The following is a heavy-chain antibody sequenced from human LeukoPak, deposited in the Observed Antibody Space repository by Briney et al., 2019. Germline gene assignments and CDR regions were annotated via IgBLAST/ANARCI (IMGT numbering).Heavy chain of an antibody. V-gene: IGHV4-39*01. CDR2: IYYSGST. J-gene: IGHJ4*02. Sequence: PSETLSLTCAVYGGSFSSYYWGWIRQPPGKGLEWIGSIYYSGSTYYNPSLKSRVTISVDTSKNQFSLKLSSVTAADTAVYYCARHRADVVPAATFDYWGQGTLVTVSS. D-gene: IGHD2-2*01. CDR3: ARHRADVVPAATFDY. CDR1: GGSFSSYY.